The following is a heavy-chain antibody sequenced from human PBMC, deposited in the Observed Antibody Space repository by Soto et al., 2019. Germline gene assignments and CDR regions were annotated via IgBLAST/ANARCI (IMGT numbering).Heavy chain of an antibody. CDR2: IDNDGSST. J-gene: IGHJ6*02. CDR1: GISFTSYW. Sequence: PGGSLRLSYAASGISFTSYWIHWVRQAPGKGLVWVSRIDNDGSSTNYADSVKGRFTISRDNAKNTLYLQMNSLRAEDTAVYYCARDNFFYGLDVWGQGTTVTVSS. CDR3: ARDNFFYGLDV. V-gene: IGHV3-74*01.